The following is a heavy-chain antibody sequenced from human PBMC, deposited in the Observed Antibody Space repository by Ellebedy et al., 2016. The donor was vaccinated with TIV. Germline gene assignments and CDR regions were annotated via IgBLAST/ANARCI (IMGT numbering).Heavy chain of an antibody. V-gene: IGHV5-10-1*01. J-gene: IGHJ5*02. CDR2: IDPRDSYT. Sequence: PGGSLRLSCNGSGYNFANYWISWVRQIPGKGLAWMGRIDPRDSYTNYSPSFHGHVTISLDNSIATAYLQWDSLKTSDSAMYYCARHRAKDQLEEYFDPWGQGTLVTVSS. CDR3: ARHRAKDQLEEYFDP. CDR1: GYNFANYW. D-gene: IGHD2/OR15-2a*01.